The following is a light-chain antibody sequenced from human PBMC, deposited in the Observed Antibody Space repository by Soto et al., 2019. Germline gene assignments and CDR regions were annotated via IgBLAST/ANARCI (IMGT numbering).Light chain of an antibody. J-gene: IGLJ2*01. Sequence: QLVLTQPPSASGTPGQRVTISCSGSSSNIGSNYVYWYQQLPGTAPKLLIYRNNQRPSGVPDRFSGSKSGTSASLAISGLRSEDEADYYCAAWDDSLSVVVFGGGTKLNVL. CDR3: AAWDDSLSVVV. V-gene: IGLV1-47*01. CDR1: SSNIGSNY. CDR2: RNN.